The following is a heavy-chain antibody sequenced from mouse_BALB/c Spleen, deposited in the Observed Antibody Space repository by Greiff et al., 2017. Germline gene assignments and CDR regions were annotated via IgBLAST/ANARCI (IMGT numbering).Heavy chain of an antibody. CDR2: IDPANGNT. CDR3: ARSVVATPMDY. V-gene: IGHV14-3*02. J-gene: IGHJ4*01. Sequence: EVQVVESGAELVKPGASVKLSCTASGFNIKDTYMHWVKQRPEQGLEWIGRIDPANGNTKYDPKFQGKATITADTSSNTAYLQLSSLTSEDTAVYYCARSVVATPMDYWGQGTSVTVSS. CDR1: GFNIKDTY. D-gene: IGHD1-1*01.